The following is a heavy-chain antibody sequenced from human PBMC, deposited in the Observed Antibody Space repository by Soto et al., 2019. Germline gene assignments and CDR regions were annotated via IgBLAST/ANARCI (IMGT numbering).Heavy chain of an antibody. Sequence: QVQLQESGPGLVKPSQTLSLTCTVSGGSISSGGYYWRWIRQHPGKGLEWIGYIYYSGSTYYNPSLKSLVTISVDTSKNQFSLKLSSVTAADTAVYYCASHSGPVGPNHQHDAFDIWGQGTMVTVSS. D-gene: IGHD1-26*01. CDR1: GGSISSGGYY. CDR2: IYYSGST. J-gene: IGHJ3*02. V-gene: IGHV4-31*01. CDR3: ASHSGPVGPNHQHDAFDI.